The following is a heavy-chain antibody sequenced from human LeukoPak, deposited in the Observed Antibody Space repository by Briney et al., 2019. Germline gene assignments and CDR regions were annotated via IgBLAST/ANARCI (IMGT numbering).Heavy chain of an antibody. CDR2: INHSGST. CDR1: GGSFSGYY. J-gene: IGHJ4*02. CDR3: ARTIAAAGRWLDY. V-gene: IGHV4-34*01. Sequence: SETLSLTCAVYGGSFSGYYWSWIRQPPGKGLEWIGEINHSGSTNYNPSLKSRVTISVDTSKNQFSLKLSSVTAADTAVYYCARTIAAAGRWLDYWGQGTLVTVSS. D-gene: IGHD6-13*01.